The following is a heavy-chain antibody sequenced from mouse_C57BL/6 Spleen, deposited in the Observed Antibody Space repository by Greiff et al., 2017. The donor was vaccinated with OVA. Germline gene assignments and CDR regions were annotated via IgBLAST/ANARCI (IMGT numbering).Heavy chain of an antibody. V-gene: IGHV5-12*01. J-gene: IGHJ2*01. Sequence: EVQGVESGGGLVQPGGSLKLSCAASGFTFSDYYMYWVRQTPEKRLEWVAYISNGGGSTYYPDTVKGRFTISRDNAKNTLYLQMSRLKSEDTAMYYCARLSYDYVFDYWGQGTTLTVSS. CDR2: ISNGGGST. CDR1: GFTFSDYY. D-gene: IGHD2-4*01. CDR3: ARLSYDYVFDY.